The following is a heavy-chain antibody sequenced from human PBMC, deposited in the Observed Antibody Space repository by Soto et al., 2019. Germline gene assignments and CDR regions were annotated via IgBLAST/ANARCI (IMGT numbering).Heavy chain of an antibody. V-gene: IGHV5-10-1*01. CDR2: IDPSDSYT. D-gene: IGHD4-17*01. J-gene: IGHJ6*02. CDR3: ASSTVTTESYYYYYGMDV. Sequence: PGESLKISCKGSGYSFTSYWISWVRQMPGKGLEWMGRIDPSDSYTNYSPSFQGHVTISADKSISTAYLQWSSLKASDTAMYYCASSTVTTESYYYYYGMDVWGQGTTVTSP. CDR1: GYSFTSYW.